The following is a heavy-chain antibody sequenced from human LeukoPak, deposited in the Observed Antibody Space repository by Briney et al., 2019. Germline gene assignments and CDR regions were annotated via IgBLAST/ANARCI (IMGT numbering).Heavy chain of an antibody. Sequence: PSQTLSLTCTVSGCSISSGGYYWSWIRQHPGTGLEWIGYIYYSGSTYYNPSLKSRVTISVDTSKNQFSLKLSSVTAADTAVYYCARDGGYSNYAPRWYFDYWGQGTLVTVSS. CDR3: ARDGGYSNYAPRWYFDY. CDR2: IYYSGST. V-gene: IGHV4-31*03. J-gene: IGHJ4*02. D-gene: IGHD4-11*01. CDR1: GCSISSGGYY.